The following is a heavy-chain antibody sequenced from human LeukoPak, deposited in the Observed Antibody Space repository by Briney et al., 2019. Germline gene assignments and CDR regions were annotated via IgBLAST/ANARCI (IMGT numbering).Heavy chain of an antibody. J-gene: IGHJ5*02. Sequence: ASVKVSCKVSGYTLTELSMHWVRQAPGKGLEWMGGFDPEDGETIYAQKFQGRVTMTEDTSTDTADMELSSLRSEDTAVYYCATRILTGTTGNWFDPWGQGTLVTVSS. CDR1: GYTLTELS. CDR2: FDPEDGET. CDR3: ATRILTGTTGNWFDP. D-gene: IGHD1-7*01. V-gene: IGHV1-24*01.